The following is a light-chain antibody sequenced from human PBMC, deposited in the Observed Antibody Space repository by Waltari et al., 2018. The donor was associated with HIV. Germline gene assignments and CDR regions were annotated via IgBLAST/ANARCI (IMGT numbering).Light chain of an antibody. CDR2: KAS. J-gene: IGKJ2*01. CDR1: QNISRW. CDR3: QQYDSYPVT. V-gene: IGKV1-5*03. Sequence: DIQMTQSPSTLSASVGDRDTITCRASQNISRWLAWYQQKPGKAPKLLIYKASDLEGGVPSRFTGSGSGTEFTLSISSLQPDDFATYYCQQYDSYPVTFGQGTKLDIK.